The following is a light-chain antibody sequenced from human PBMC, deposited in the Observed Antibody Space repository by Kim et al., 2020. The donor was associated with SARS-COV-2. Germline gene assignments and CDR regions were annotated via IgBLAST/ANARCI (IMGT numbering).Light chain of an antibody. CDR1: SGSIGDNY. CDR2: EDD. Sequence: GRTGTLSCTRSSGSIGDNYVQWYQQRPGGAPTTLIYEDDQRPSGVPARFSGSIDSSSNSASLPISGLKTEDEADYYCQSYNRSNVIFGGGTKLTVL. V-gene: IGLV6-57*03. CDR3: QSYNRSNVI. J-gene: IGLJ2*01.